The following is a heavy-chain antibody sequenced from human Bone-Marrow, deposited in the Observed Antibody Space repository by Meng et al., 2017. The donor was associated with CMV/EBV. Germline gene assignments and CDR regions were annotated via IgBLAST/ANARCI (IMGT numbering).Heavy chain of an antibody. CDR1: GGSISSRLYY. Sequence: SETLSLTCTVSGGSISSRLYYWGWVRQTPEKGLEWIGSMYYGVTTYYNPSLKSRLTISGDTSRNRFSLKLTSLTAADTAIYYCARQGVTTALFNYWGQGIVVTVSS. CDR2: MYYGVTT. CDR3: ARQGVTTALFNY. J-gene: IGHJ4*02. D-gene: IGHD5-18*01. V-gene: IGHV4-39*01.